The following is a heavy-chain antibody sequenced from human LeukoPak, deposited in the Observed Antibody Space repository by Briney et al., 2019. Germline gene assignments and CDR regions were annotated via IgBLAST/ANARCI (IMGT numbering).Heavy chain of an antibody. CDR3: ARDCTNGVCYGDLDY. V-gene: IGHV3-21*01. J-gene: IGHJ4*02. CDR2: ISSSSSYI. D-gene: IGHD2-8*01. Sequence: GGSLRLSCAASGFTFSSYSMNWVRQAPGKGLEWVSSISSSSSYIYYADSVKGRFTTSRDNAKNSLYLQMNSLRAEDTAVYYCARDCTNGVCYGDLDYWGQGTLVTVSS. CDR1: GFTFSSYS.